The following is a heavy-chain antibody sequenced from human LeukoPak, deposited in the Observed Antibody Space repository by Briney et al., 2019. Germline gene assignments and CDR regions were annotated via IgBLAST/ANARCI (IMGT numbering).Heavy chain of an antibody. J-gene: IGHJ4*02. D-gene: IGHD1-26*01. CDR3: ARESGAFSPFGL. V-gene: IGHV4-4*02. Sequence: PSGTLSLTCAVSGGSILTTNWWSWVRQPPGKGLEWIGEVHLSGTSNYNPSLKSRVSMSIDKSKNQLSLKLTSVTAADTAMYYCARESGAFSPFGLWGQGTLVTVSS. CDR1: GGSILTTNW. CDR2: VHLSGTS.